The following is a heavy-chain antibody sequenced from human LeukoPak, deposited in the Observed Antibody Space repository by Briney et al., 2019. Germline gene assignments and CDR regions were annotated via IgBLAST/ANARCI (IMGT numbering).Heavy chain of an antibody. CDR3: ARDPPDYYGMDV. V-gene: IGHV1-46*01. J-gene: IGHJ6*02. Sequence: ASVKVSCKASGYTFTSYYVHWVRQAPGQGLEWMGIINPSGGSTDYAQKFQGRVTMTRDTSTSTVHMELSSLRSEDTAVYYCARDPPDYYGMDVWGQGTTVTVSS. CDR1: GYTFTSYY. CDR2: INPSGGST.